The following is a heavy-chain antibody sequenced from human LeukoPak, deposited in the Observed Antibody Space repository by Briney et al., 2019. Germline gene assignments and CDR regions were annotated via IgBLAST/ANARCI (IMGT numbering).Heavy chain of an antibody. D-gene: IGHD7-27*01. CDR2: IYYSGST. CDR1: GGSISSGGYY. CDR3: ARDWGTYFDY. V-gene: IGHV4-31*03. Sequence: SETLSLTCTVSGGSISSGGYYWSWIRQHPGTGLEWIGYIYYSGSTYYNPSLESRLTMSVDTSKNQFSLHLTSVTAADTAVYYCARDWGTYFDYWGQGTLVTVSS. J-gene: IGHJ4*02.